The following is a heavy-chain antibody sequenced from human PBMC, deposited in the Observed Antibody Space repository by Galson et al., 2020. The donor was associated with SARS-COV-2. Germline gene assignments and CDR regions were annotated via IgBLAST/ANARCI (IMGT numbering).Heavy chain of an antibody. CDR2: ISADGSGT. Sequence: GESLKISCAASGFTFSNYYMHWVRQAPGKGLVWVSRISADGSGTTYAGSVKGRFTISRDNAKNTLYLQMDSLRAEDTAVYYCVSFLGGDSACWGQGTLVTVSS. D-gene: IGHD2-21*02. CDR3: VSFLGGDSAC. CDR1: GFTFSNYY. J-gene: IGHJ4*02. V-gene: IGHV3-74*01.